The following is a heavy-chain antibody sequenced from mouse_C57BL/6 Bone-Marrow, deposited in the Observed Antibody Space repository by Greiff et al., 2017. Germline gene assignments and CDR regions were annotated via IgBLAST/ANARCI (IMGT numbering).Heavy chain of an antibody. CDR1: GYSFTGYY. V-gene: IGHV1-42*01. J-gene: IGHJ2*01. CDR2: INPSTGGT. Sequence: VQLQQSGPELVKPGASVKISCKASGYSFTGYYMNWVKQSPEKSLEWIGAINPSTGGTTYNQKFKAKATLTVDKSSSTDYMQLKSLTSEDAAVYYCARKGVDPYYCDYWGQGTTLTVSS. CDR3: ARKGVDPYYCDY.